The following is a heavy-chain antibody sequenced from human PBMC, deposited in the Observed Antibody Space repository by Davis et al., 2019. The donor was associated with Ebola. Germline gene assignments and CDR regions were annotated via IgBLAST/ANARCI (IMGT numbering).Heavy chain of an antibody. V-gene: IGHV1-2*02. J-gene: IGHJ4*02. CDR1: GYTLTDYY. CDR2: SNPDSGDT. Sequence: ASVKVSCKASGYTLTDYYLHWVRQAPGQGLEWMGWSNPDSGDTKYAQKFQGRVTMTRDTSISTAYMMLSGLRSDDTAVYYCAKSRDDILTGYYDCWGQGTLVTVSS. CDR3: AKSRDDILTGYYDC. D-gene: IGHD3-9*01.